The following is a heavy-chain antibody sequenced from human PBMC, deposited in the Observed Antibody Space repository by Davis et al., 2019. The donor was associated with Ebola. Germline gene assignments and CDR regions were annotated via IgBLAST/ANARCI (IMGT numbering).Heavy chain of an antibody. J-gene: IGHJ6*02. CDR3: ARVEALAMVFSGMDV. V-gene: IGHV1-18*04. D-gene: IGHD5-18*01. CDR2: ISAYNGNT. Sequence: AASVKVSCKASGYTFTSYGISWVRQAPGQGLEWMGWISAYNGNTNYAQKLQGRVTMTTDTSTSTAYMELRSLRSDDTAVYYCARVEALAMVFSGMDVWGQGTTVTVSS. CDR1: GYTFTSYG.